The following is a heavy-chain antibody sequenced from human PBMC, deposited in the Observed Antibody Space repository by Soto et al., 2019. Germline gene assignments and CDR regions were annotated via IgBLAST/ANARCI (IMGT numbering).Heavy chain of an antibody. CDR2: ISSTTNYR. J-gene: IGHJ4*02. Sequence: EVQLVESGGGLVKPGGSLRLSCAASGFTFTRYSMNWVRQAPGKGLEWVSSISSTTNYRYYADSMKGRFTVSRDNAKNSVYLEMNSLSAEDTAVYYCARESADLTSNFDYWGQGTLVTVSS. V-gene: IGHV3-21*01. CDR1: GFTFTRYS. CDR3: ARESADLTSNFDY.